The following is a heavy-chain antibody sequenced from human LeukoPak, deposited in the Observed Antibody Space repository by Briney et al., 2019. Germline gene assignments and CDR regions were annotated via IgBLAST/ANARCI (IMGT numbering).Heavy chain of an antibody. Sequence: PGGSLRLSCAASGFPFSSYAMSWVRQAPGKGLEWVSGIADSGGSRYYADSVKGRFTISRDNSKNTLHLQMNSLRAEDTAVYYFAKFHDILTGYSQYTYYFDYWGQGTLVTVSP. CDR3: AKFHDILTGYSQYTYYFDY. D-gene: IGHD3-9*01. V-gene: IGHV3-23*01. J-gene: IGHJ4*02. CDR2: IADSGGSR. CDR1: GFPFSSYA.